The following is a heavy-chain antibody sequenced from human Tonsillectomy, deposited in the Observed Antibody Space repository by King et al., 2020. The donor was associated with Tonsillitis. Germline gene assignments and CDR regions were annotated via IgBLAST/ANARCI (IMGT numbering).Heavy chain of an antibody. CDR3: ANGYDFWSGPDYFDY. J-gene: IGHJ4*02. CDR2: ISYDGSKK. Sequence: QLVQSGGGVVQPGRSLRLSCASSGFTFSSYGMHCVRQVPGKGLEWVAVISYDGSKKNYADSVKGRFTISRDNSKNSLYLQMNSLRAEDTAVYYCANGYDFWSGPDYFDYWGQGTLVTVSS. D-gene: IGHD3-3*01. V-gene: IGHV3-30*18. CDR1: GFTFSSYG.